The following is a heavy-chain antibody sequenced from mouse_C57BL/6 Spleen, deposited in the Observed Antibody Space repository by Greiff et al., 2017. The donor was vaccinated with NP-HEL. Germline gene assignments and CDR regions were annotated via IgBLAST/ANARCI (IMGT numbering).Heavy chain of an antibody. CDR1: GYTFTSYW. CDR2: IDPNSGGT. V-gene: IGHV1-72*01. CDR3: ARDFAY. Sequence: QVQLQQPGAELVKPGASVKLSCKASGYTFTSYWMHWVQQRHKTSLAWIGRIDPNSGGTKYNEKFKSKATLTVDKPSSTAYMQLSILTSEDSAVYYGARDFAYWGQGTLVTVSA. J-gene: IGHJ3*01.